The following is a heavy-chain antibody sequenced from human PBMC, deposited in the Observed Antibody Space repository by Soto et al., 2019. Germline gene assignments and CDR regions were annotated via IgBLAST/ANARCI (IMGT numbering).Heavy chain of an antibody. J-gene: IGHJ4*02. CDR3: PLQQATVNRSCYHY. CDR2: IYYSGST. CDR1: VFSIRSSSYY. V-gene: IGHV4-39*01. Sequence: SAPLCLTSTGSVFSIRSSSYYWGLIRQPPGQGLEWIGSIYYSGSTYYNPSLKSRVTISVDTSKNQFSLKLSSVTAADTAVYYFPLQQATVNRSCYHYGGPAPRVTV. D-gene: IGHD2-15*01.